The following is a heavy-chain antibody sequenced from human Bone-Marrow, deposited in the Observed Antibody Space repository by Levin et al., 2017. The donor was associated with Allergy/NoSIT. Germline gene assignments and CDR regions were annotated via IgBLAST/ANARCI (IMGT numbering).Heavy chain of an antibody. J-gene: IGHJ6*02. CDR1: GYTFTSYG. D-gene: IGHD4-11*01. Sequence: GESLKISCKASGYTFTSYGISWVRQAPGQGLEWMGWISAYNGNTNYAQKLQGRVTMTTDTSTSTAYMELRSLRSDDTAVYYCAREMTTVTTWVYYYGMDVWGQGTTVTVSS. CDR3: AREMTTVTTWVYYYGMDV. V-gene: IGHV1-18*01. CDR2: ISAYNGNT.